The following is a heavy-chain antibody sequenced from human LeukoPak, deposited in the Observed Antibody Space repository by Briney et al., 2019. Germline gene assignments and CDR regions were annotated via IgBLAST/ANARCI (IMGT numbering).Heavy chain of an antibody. J-gene: IGHJ5*02. CDR3: ARRLTQYDCFDP. Sequence: SQTLSLTCAISGDSVSSNSVTWNWIRQSPSGGLEWLGRTYYRSTWYNDYAVSVRGRITVNSDTSKNQFSLHLNSVTPEDTAVYYCARRLTQYDCFDPWGQGILVTVSS. V-gene: IGHV6-1*01. CDR2: TYYRSTWYN. CDR1: GDSVSSNSVT. D-gene: IGHD2-2*01.